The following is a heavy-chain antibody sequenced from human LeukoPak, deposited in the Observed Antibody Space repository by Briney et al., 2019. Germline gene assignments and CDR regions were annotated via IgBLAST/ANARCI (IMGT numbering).Heavy chain of an antibody. V-gene: IGHV1-2*06. Sequence: ASVKVSCKASRYTFTGYYMHWVRQAPGQGLEWLGRINPNSGGTNYAQKFQGRVTMTRDTSISTAYMELSRLRSDDTAVYYCARDRGGSTNYDSSGYSKKRNVYWGQGTLVTASS. CDR3: ARDRGGSTNYDSSGYSKKRNVY. J-gene: IGHJ4*02. CDR1: RYTFTGYY. D-gene: IGHD3-22*01. CDR2: INPNSGGT.